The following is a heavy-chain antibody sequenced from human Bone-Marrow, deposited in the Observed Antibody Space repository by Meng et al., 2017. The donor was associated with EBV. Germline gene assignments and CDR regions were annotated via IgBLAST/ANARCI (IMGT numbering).Heavy chain of an antibody. Sequence: VQLVQSGAEVKKPGASVKFSCKTAGYTFTTYDIHWVRQAPGQGLEWMGWLSHYAQKLQGRVTITADESTSTAYMELSSLRSEDTAVYYCACLSGYSGYDRFTEFDYWGQGTLVTVSS. CDR2: LS. CDR1: GYTFTTYD. V-gene: IGHV1-18*01. D-gene: IGHD5-12*01. J-gene: IGHJ4*02. CDR3: ACLSGYSGYDRFTEFDY.